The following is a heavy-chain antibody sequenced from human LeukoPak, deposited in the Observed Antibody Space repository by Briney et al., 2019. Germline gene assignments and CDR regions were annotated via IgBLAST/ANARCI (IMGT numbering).Heavy chain of an antibody. CDR3: ATGRVGTTVTAAYYYHYMDV. CDR1: GYTLTELS. V-gene: IGHV1-24*01. D-gene: IGHD4-17*01. J-gene: IGHJ6*03. Sequence: GASVKVSCKVSGYTLTELSMHWVRQAPGKGLEWMGGFDPEDGETIYAQKFQGRVTMTEDTSTDTAYMELSSLRSEDTAVYYCATGRVGTTVTAAYYYHYMDVWGKGTTVTVSS. CDR2: FDPEDGET.